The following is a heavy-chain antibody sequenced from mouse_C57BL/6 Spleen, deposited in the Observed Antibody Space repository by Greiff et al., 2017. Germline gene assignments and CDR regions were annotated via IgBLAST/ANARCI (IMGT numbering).Heavy chain of an antibody. V-gene: IGHV14-2*01. CDR1: GFNIKDYY. Sequence: EVQLVESGAELVKPGASVKLSCTASGFNIKDYYMHWVKQRTEQGLEWIGRIDPEDGETKYAPKFQGKATITADTSSNTAYLQLSSLTSEDTAVYYCARSTMITTRDYAMDYWGQGTSVTVSS. J-gene: IGHJ4*01. D-gene: IGHD2-4*01. CDR3: ARSTMITTRDYAMDY. CDR2: IDPEDGET.